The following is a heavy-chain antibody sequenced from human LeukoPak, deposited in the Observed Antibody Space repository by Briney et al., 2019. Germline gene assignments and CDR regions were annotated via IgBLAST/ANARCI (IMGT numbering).Heavy chain of an antibody. CDR1: GFTFSSYS. CDR2: IYRGGTT. V-gene: IGHV3-53*01. Sequence: PGGSLRLSCAASGFTFSSYSMNWVRQAPGKGLEWVSVIYRGGTTHYADSVKGRFTISRDNSNNTLYLQMNSLKAEDTAVYYCASGLQTYDAFDIWGQGTMVTVSS. J-gene: IGHJ3*02. CDR3: ASGLQTYDAFDI.